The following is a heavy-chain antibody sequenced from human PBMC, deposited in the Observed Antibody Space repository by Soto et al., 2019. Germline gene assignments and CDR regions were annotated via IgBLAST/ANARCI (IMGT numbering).Heavy chain of an antibody. V-gene: IGHV1-3*01. Sequence: ASVKVSCKASGYTFTSYAIHWVRQAPGQRLEWMGWINAGNGKTKFSQKFQGRLTITKDTFASTSYMELSSLRSEDTAVYYCARGVRVFDYLSPLDYWGQGTLVTVSS. D-gene: IGHD3-9*01. J-gene: IGHJ4*02. CDR2: INAGNGKT. CDR1: GYTFTSYA. CDR3: ARGVRVFDYLSPLDY.